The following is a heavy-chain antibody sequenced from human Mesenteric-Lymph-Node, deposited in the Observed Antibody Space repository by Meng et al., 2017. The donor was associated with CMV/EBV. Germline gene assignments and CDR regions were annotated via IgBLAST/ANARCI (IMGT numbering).Heavy chain of an antibody. CDR3: AKDRTGIPPGYYYYYGMDV. V-gene: IGHV3-7*01. CDR2: IKPDGSDK. D-gene: IGHD1-1*01. CDR1: GFTFSSNW. Sequence: GESLKISCAASGFTFSSNWMTWVRQAPGKGLEWVASIKPDGSDKYYLNSVRGRFTISRDNSKNTLYLQMNSLRAEDTAVYYCAKDRTGIPPGYYYYYGMDVWGQGTTVTVSS. J-gene: IGHJ6*02.